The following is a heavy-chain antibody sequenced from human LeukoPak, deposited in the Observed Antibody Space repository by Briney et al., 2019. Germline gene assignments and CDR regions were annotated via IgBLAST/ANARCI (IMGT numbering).Heavy chain of an antibody. J-gene: IGHJ4*02. CDR1: GFIFSSYW. V-gene: IGHV3-7*01. CDR2: IKQDGSEK. CDR3: ARGPRGEWLLRGDY. Sequence: GGSLRLSCAASGFIFSSYWMTWVRQAPGKGLEWVANIKQDGSEKYFVDSVKGRFTISRDNAKNSVYLQMNSLRDEDTAVYYCARGPRGEWLLRGDYWGQGTLVTVSS. D-gene: IGHD3-3*01.